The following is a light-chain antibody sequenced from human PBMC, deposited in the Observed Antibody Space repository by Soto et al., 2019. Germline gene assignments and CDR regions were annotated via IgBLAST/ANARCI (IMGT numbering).Light chain of an antibody. J-gene: IGKJ3*01. CDR1: QTIFYSTNNRNY. V-gene: IGKV4-1*01. CDR2: WAS. Sequence: DIVMAQSPHSLGVSLGERATINCKSSQTIFYSTNNRNYLAWYQQKPGQPPKLLIYWASTRESVVPDRFSVSGSGTDFSLTIISLQAEDGAFYFCQQHYSALFTFGPPNK. CDR3: QQHYSALFT.